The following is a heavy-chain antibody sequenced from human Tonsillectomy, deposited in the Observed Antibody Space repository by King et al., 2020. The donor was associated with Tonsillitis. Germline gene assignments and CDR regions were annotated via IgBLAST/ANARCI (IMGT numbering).Heavy chain of an antibody. V-gene: IGHV3-23*04. Sequence: VQLVESGGGLVLPGGSLRLSCSASGFTFSAYSLNWVRQAPGRGLEWVSAISRSGFTTYYADSVKGRFTISRANSRLTLYLQINSLRAEDTAVYYCAKIEAQIPNDDHPDPHWGQGTLVTVSS. J-gene: IGHJ4*02. CDR2: ISRSGFTT. D-gene: IGHD1-1*01. CDR1: GFTFSAYS. CDR3: AKIEAQIPNDDHPDPH.